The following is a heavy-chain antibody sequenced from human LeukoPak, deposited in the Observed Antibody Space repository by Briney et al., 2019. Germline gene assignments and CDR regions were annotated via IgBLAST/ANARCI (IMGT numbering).Heavy chain of an antibody. Sequence: GSLRLSCAAPGFTFVNYWIHWVRHAPGQGRVWVSHINNDGSTTTYADSVQCRFAIPIDNTKQTLYFLANCLRDEDTAVYYCARGGFCSGADCRGSFDYWGQGSMVTVSS. CDR1: GFTFVNYW. V-gene: IGHV3-74*03. D-gene: IGHD2-15*01. CDR2: INNDGSTT. J-gene: IGHJ4*02. CDR3: ARGGFCSGADCRGSFDY.